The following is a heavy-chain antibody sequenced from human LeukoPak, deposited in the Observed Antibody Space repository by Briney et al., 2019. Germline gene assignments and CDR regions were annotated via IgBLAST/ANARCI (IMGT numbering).Heavy chain of an antibody. CDR2: IIESGGT. CDR1: GFTLSSFR. V-gene: IGHV3-23*01. Sequence: PGGSLRLSCAASGFTLSSFRMSWVRQAPGKGLEWVSRIIESGGTNYADSVKGRFTISRDNSKNTLHLQMNSLRAEDTAVYYCAKGASIHVTGPDYWGPGTLVTVSS. CDR3: AKGASIHVTGPDY. J-gene: IGHJ4*02. D-gene: IGHD3-9*01.